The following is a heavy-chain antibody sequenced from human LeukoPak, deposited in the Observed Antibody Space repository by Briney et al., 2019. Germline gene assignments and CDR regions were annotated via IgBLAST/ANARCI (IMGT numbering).Heavy chain of an antibody. CDR1: GFTFSSYA. V-gene: IGHV3-23*01. CDR2: ISGSGGST. Sequence: GGSLRLSCAASGFTFSSYAMSWVRQAPGKGLEWVSAISGSGGSTYYADSVKGRFTISRDNSKNTLYLQMNSLRAEDTAVYYCAKVLRYFDWFYGMDVWGQGTTVTVSS. D-gene: IGHD3-9*01. CDR3: AKVLRYFDWFYGMDV. J-gene: IGHJ6*02.